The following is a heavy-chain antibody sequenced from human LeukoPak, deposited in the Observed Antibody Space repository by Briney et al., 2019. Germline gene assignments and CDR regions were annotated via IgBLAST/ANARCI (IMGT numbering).Heavy chain of an antibody. V-gene: IGHV4-34*01. CDR3: ARRGGRYYYDSSGYYSVTFDY. CDR2: INHSGST. CDR1: GGSFSGYY. D-gene: IGHD3-22*01. Sequence: PWETLSLTCAVYGGSFSGYYWSWIRQPPGKGLEWVGEINHSGSTNYNPSLKSPVTISVDTSKNQFSLKLSSVTAADTAVYYCARRGGRYYYDSSGYYSVTFDYWGQGTLVTVSS. J-gene: IGHJ4*02.